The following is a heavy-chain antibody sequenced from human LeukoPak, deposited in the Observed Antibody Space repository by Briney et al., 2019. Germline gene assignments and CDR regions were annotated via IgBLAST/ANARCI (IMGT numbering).Heavy chain of an antibody. CDR3: ARVPGLGKLDY. J-gene: IGHJ4*02. Sequence: GGSLRLSCAASGFTFSSYSMKWVRQAPGKGLEGGSSISSSSSYIYYADSVKARFTISRDNAKNSLYLQMNSLRAEDTAVYYCARVPGLGKLDYWGQGTLVTVSS. V-gene: IGHV3-21*01. CDR1: GFTFSSYS. CDR2: ISSSSSYI. D-gene: IGHD7-27*01.